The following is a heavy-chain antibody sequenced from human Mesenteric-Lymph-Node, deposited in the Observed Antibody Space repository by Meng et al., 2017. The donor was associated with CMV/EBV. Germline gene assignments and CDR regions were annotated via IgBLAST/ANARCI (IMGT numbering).Heavy chain of an antibody. CDR2: INSDGSST. Sequence: FGSYWMHCVRQAPGRGLVWVSRINSDGSSTIYADSVKGRFTISRDNAKNTLYLQMNSLRADDTAVYYCARDRQYCSSSSCFTREFDYWGQGILVTVSS. D-gene: IGHD2-2*02. CDR3: ARDRQYCSSSSCFTREFDY. CDR1: FGSYW. V-gene: IGHV3-74*01. J-gene: IGHJ4*02.